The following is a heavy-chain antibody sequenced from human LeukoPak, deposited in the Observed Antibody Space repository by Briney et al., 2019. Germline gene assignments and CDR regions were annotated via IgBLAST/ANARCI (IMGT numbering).Heavy chain of an antibody. Sequence: SETLSLTCAVYGGSFSGYYWSWIRQPPGKGLEWIGEINHSGSTNYNPSLKSRVTISVDTSKNQFSLKLSSVTAADTAVYYCVRLVGATGGYWGQGTLVTVSS. V-gene: IGHV4-34*01. D-gene: IGHD1-26*01. J-gene: IGHJ4*02. CDR1: GGSFSGYY. CDR2: INHSGST. CDR3: VRLVGATGGY.